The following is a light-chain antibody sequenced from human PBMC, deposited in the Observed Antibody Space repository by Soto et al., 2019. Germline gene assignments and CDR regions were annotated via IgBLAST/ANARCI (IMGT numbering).Light chain of an antibody. Sequence: EIVMTQSPATLSVSPGDRATLSCRASQSVTSNLAWYQQKPGQSPRLLIFGASTRATGIPARFSGSGSGTEFTLTISRLEPEDFAVYYCQQYGSSRSITFGQGTRLEIK. CDR2: GAS. CDR1: QSVTSN. CDR3: QQYGSSRSIT. J-gene: IGKJ5*01. V-gene: IGKV3-15*01.